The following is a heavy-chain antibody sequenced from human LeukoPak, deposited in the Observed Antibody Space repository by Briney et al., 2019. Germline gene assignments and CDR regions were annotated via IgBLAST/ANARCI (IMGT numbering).Heavy chain of an antibody. J-gene: IGHJ4*02. D-gene: IGHD3-9*01. CDR2: INHSGST. CDR3: ASWEYYDILTGYYRGDY. Sequence: SETLSLTCAVYGGSFSGYYWSRIRQPPGKGLEWIGEINHSGSTNYNPSLKSRVTISVDTSKNQFSLKLSSVTAADAAVYYCASWEYYDILTGYYRGDYWGQGTLVTVSS. CDR1: GGSFSGYY. V-gene: IGHV4-34*01.